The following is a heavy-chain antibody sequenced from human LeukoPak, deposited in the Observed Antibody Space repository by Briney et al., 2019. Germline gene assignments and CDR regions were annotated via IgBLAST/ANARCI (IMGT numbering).Heavy chain of an antibody. CDR2: INPNSGGT. Sequence: ASVKVSCKASGYTFTGYYMHWVRQAPGQGLEWMGRINPNSGGTNFAQKFQGRVTMTRDTSINTAYMELSRLRSDATAVYYCARVLVVVPANWFDPGGQGTLVTVSS. CDR1: GYTFTGYY. D-gene: IGHD2-15*01. J-gene: IGHJ5*02. CDR3: ARVLVVVPANWFDP. V-gene: IGHV1-2*06.